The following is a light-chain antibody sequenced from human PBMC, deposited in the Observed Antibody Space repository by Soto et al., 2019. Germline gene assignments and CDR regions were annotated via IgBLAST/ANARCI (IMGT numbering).Light chain of an antibody. CDR3: QQYASSPLT. J-gene: IGKJ1*01. CDR1: QSVSSSY. Sequence: EIVLTQSPGTLSLSPGERATLSCRASQSVSSSYLAWYQQKPGQAPRLLIYGASSRDTGIPDRFSGSGSGTDFTLTISRLEPEEFAVYYWQQYASSPLTFGQGTKVEIK. V-gene: IGKV3-20*01. CDR2: GAS.